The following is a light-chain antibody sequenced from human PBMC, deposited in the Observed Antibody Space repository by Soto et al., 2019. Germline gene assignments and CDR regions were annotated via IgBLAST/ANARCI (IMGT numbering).Light chain of an antibody. CDR3: SSYARNRDVL. J-gene: IGLJ3*02. CDR2: EAT. CDR1: SSDVGSYNL. Sequence: QSVLTQPASVSGSPGQSITISCTGTSSDVGSYNLVSWYKQHPGKAPQLMIYEATKRPSGVSNRFSAPKSGTTASLTISGLQAEDEADYYCSSYARNRDVLFGGGTKLTVL. V-gene: IGLV2-23*01.